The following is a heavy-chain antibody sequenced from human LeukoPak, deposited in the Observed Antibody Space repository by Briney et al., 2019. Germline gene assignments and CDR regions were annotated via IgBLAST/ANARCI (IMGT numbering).Heavy chain of an antibody. CDR3: ARGGSVGGSFDSSGYYPDY. J-gene: IGHJ4*02. V-gene: IGHV3-48*03. CDR1: GFTFSSYE. D-gene: IGHD3-22*01. CDR2: ISSGGITI. Sequence: GGPLRLSCAASGFTFSSYEMNWVRQAPGKGLEWVSYISSGGITIQYADSAKGRFTISRDNAKNSLYLQMNSLRAEDTAVYYCARGGSVGGSFDSSGYYPDYWGQGTLVTVSS.